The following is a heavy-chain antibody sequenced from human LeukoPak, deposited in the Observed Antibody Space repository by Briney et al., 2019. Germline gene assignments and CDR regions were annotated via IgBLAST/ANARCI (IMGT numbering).Heavy chain of an antibody. J-gene: IGHJ4*02. V-gene: IGHV3-7*01. CDR3: ARSRFYFDY. Sequence: GGSLRLSCAASGFTFSTYWMGWVRQAPGKGLEWVAKIKPDGTEKDHVDSVKGRFTISRDNAMNSLYLQLNSLRAEDTAVYYCARSRFYFDYWGQGTLVTVSS. CDR2: IKPDGTEK. CDR1: GFTFSTYW.